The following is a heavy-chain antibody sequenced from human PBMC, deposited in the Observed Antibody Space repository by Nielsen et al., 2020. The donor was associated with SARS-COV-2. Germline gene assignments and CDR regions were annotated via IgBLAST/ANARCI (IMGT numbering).Heavy chain of an antibody. CDR1: GFTFSRYA. V-gene: IGHV3-30*02. CDR2: IWYDGTNE. CDR3: AKGYSSSWSTFDY. D-gene: IGHD6-13*01. Sequence: GGSLRLSCAASGFTFSRYAMSWVRQAPGKGLEWVAVIWYDGTNEDYVDSVKGRFTISRDKSKSTLYLQMNSLRAEDTALYYCAKGYSSSWSTFDYWGRGTLVTVSS. J-gene: IGHJ4*02.